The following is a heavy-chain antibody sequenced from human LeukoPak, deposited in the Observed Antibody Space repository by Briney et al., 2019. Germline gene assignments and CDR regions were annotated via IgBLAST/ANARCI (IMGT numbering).Heavy chain of an antibody. CDR2: IYYSGST. CDR3: ARGKDYVPPYYFDY. J-gene: IGHJ4*02. CDR1: GGSISSYY. D-gene: IGHD4-17*01. Sequence: PSETLSLTCTVSGGSISSYYWSWVRQPQGKGLEWIGYIYYSGSTNYNPSLKSRVTISVDTSKNQFSLKLSSVTAADTAVYYCARGKDYVPPYYFDYLGQGTLVTVSS. V-gene: IGHV4-59*01.